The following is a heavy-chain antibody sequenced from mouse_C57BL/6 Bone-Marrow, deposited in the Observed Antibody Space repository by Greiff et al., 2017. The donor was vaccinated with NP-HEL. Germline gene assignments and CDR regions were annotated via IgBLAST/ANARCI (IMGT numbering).Heavy chain of an antibody. J-gene: IGHJ3*01. CDR2: IHPNSGST. CDR1: GYTFTSYW. D-gene: IGHD1-1*01. Sequence: QVQLQQPGAELVKPGASVKLSCKASGYTFTSYWMHWVKQRPGQGLEWIGMIHPNSGSTNYNEKFKSKATLTVDKSSSTAYMQLSSLTSEDSAVYYCAGYYYGSSWFAYWGQGTLVTVSA. V-gene: IGHV1-64*01. CDR3: AGYYYGSSWFAY.